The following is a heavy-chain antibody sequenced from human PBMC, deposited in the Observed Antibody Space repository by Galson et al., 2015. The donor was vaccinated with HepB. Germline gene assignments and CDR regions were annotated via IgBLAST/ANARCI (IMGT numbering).Heavy chain of an antibody. CDR3: ARDVPTGAYYVY. V-gene: IGHV3-74*01. CDR2: MNSDGSSI. J-gene: IGHJ4*02. CDR1: GFAFSAHW. D-gene: IGHD3-16*01. Sequence: SLRLSCAASGFAFSAHWMHWVRQAPGKGLVWVSRMNSDGSSISYADSVKGRFTIARDNAKNTLYLQMNSLRVKDTGIYYCARDVPTGAYYVYWGQGTLVTVSS.